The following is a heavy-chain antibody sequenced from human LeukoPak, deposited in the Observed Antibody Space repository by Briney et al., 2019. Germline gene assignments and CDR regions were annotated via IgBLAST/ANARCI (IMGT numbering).Heavy chain of an antibody. CDR2: ISGSGGST. D-gene: IGHD4-11*01. Sequence: GGSLRLSCAASGFTFSSYAMSWVRQAPGKGLEWVSAISGSGGSTYYADSVKGRFTISRDNSKNTLYLQMNSLRAEDTAVYFCAKCSVSTRYDDYYYGMDVWGQGTTVTVSS. CDR3: AKCSVSTRYDDYYYGMDV. V-gene: IGHV3-23*01. J-gene: IGHJ6*02. CDR1: GFTFSSYA.